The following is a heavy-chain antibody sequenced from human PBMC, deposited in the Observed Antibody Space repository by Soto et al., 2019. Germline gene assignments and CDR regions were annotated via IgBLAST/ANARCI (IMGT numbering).Heavy chain of an antibody. CDR2: ISFDGSNK. CDR1: GFTFSSYG. J-gene: IGHJ4*02. V-gene: IGHV3-30*03. D-gene: IGHD2-2*01. CDR3: AREPGVVPAANYFDY. Sequence: PRISCAASGFTFSSYGMHWVRQAPGKGLECVAGISFDGSNKYDADSVKGRFTISRDNSKDTVYLQMNSLRAEDTAVYYCAREPGVVPAANYFDYWGQGTRVTVSS.